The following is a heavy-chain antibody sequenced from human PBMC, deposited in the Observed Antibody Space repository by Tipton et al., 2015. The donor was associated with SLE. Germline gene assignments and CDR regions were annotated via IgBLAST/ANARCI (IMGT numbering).Heavy chain of an antibody. D-gene: IGHD5-12*01. Sequence: SLRLSCAASGLNFGIFGINWVRQIPGRGLEWLAISYRGGPTYYADSVKGRFTVSRDESTSTLYLQMDSLTGGDTAVYYCVKDARTYVNFDYYYDVWGRGTLVTVPS. J-gene: IGHJ2*01. CDR2: ISYRGGPT. V-gene: IGHV3-23*03. CDR1: GLNFGIFG. CDR3: VKDARTYVNFDYYYDV.